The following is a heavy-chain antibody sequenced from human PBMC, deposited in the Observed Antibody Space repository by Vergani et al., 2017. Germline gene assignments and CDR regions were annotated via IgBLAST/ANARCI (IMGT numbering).Heavy chain of an antibody. D-gene: IGHD5-24*01. CDR2: IYHSGST. J-gene: IGHJ4*02. CDR1: GYSISSGYY. CDR3: ARIRDGYNYIDY. V-gene: IGHV4-38-2*01. Sequence: QVQLQESGPGLVKPSETLSLTCAVSGYSISSGYYWGWIRQPPGKGLEWIGGIYHSGSTYYNPSLKSRVTISVDTSKNQFSLKLSSVTAADTAVYYCARIRDGYNYIDYWGQGTLVTVSS.